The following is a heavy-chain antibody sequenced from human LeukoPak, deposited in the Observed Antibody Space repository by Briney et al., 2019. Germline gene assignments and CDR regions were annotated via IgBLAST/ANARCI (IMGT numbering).Heavy chain of an antibody. CDR1: VGSFSGYY. D-gene: IGHD6-13*01. V-gene: IGHV4-34*01. CDR2: INHSGST. CDR3: ARGVLVLGYYYYYFMDG. Sequence: SETLSLTCAVYVGSFSGYYWSWIRQPPQKRLESSWEINHSGSTTYTPSPKSRVTTSVDTSKNQCSLKLSSVTAADTAVYYCARGVLVLGYYYYYFMDGWGKGTTVTVS. J-gene: IGHJ6*03.